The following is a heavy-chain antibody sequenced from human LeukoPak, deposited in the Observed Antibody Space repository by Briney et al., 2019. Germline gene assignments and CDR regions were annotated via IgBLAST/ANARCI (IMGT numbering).Heavy chain of an antibody. J-gene: IGHJ5*02. CDR1: GGSISSHY. V-gene: IGHV4-59*11. CDR3: ARAAASSGYSSRYNWFDP. D-gene: IGHD6-13*01. CDR2: IYYSGST. Sequence: PSETLSLTCTVSGGSISSHYWSWIRQPPGKGLEWIGYIYYSGSTNYNPSLKSRVTISVDTSKNQFSLKLSSVTAADTAVYYCARAAASSGYSSRYNWFDPWGQGTLVTVSS.